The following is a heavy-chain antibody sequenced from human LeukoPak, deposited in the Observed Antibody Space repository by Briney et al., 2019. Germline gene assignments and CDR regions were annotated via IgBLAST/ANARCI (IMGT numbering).Heavy chain of an antibody. V-gene: IGHV3-21*01. Sequence: DPGGSLRPSCAASGFTFSSYSMNWVRQAPGKGLEWVSSISSSSSYIYYADSVKGRFTISRDNAKNSLYLQMNSLRAEDTAVYYCARDTGYYDSSGYVTANFDYWGQGTLVTVSS. CDR3: ARDTGYYDSSGYVTANFDY. CDR1: GFTFSSYS. J-gene: IGHJ4*02. CDR2: ISSSSSYI. D-gene: IGHD3-22*01.